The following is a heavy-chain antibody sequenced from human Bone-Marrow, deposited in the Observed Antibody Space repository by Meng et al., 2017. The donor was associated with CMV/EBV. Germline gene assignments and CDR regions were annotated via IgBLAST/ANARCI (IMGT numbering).Heavy chain of an antibody. CDR3: AREGSGYRNFDY. CDR1: GFTFSSYW. Sequence: GESLKISCAASGFTFSSYWMSWVRQAPGKGLEWVANIKQDGSEKYYVDSVKGRFTISRDNAKNSLYLQMNSLRAEDTAVYYCAREGSGYRNFDYWGQRTLVTVSS. J-gene: IGHJ4*02. CDR2: IKQDGSEK. V-gene: IGHV3-7*01. D-gene: IGHD3-3*01.